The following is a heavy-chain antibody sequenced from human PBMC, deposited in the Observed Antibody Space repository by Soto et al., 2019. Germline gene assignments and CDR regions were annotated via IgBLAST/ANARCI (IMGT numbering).Heavy chain of an antibody. CDR2: ISTDNGNT. D-gene: IGHD3-3*01. Sequence: QVQLVQSGAEVKKPGASVKVSCKASGYTFTNSGISWVRQAPGQGLEWMGWISTDNGNTNYAQHLQGRVSMTTDTFTSTAYMDLRSHRSDDTAVYYCARDQGITTFGVYSMYYYGMDVWGQGTTVTVSS. CDR1: GYTFTNSG. V-gene: IGHV1-18*01. CDR3: ARDQGITTFGVYSMYYYGMDV. J-gene: IGHJ6*02.